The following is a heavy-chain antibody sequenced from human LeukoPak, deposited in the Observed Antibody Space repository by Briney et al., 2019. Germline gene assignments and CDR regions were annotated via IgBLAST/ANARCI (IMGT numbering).Heavy chain of an antibody. J-gene: IGHJ5*02. D-gene: IGHD2-2*01. CDR1: EFTFSSYS. CDR3: ARVLSIVVVPGATFWFDP. Sequence: GSLRLSCAASEFTFSSYSMNCVRQAPGKGLEWVSYISSSSSTIYYADSVKGRFTISRDNAKNSLYLQMNSLRDEDTAVYHCARVLSIVVVPGATFWFDPWGQGTLVTVSS. V-gene: IGHV3-48*02. CDR2: ISSSSSTI.